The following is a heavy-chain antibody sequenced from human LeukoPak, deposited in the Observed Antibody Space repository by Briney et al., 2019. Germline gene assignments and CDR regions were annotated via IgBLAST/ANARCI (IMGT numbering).Heavy chain of an antibody. CDR3: ARVTGTTPYYYGMDV. Sequence: PGESLKISCKGSGYSFTSYWLGWVRQMPGKGLEWMGIIYPGDSDTRYSPSFQGQVTVSADKSISTAYLQWSSLKASDTAMYYCARVTGTTPYYYGMDVWGQGTTVTVSS. D-gene: IGHD1-20*01. V-gene: IGHV5-51*01. CDR1: GYSFTSYW. J-gene: IGHJ6*02. CDR2: IYPGDSDT.